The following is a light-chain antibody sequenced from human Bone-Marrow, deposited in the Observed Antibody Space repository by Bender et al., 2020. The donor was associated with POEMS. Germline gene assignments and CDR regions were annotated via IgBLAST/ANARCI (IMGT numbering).Light chain of an antibody. V-gene: IGLV3-21*02. J-gene: IGLJ3*02. CDR3: QVWATGSDSWV. Sequence: SYVLTQPPSVPVVPGQTARITCGGHNIGGESVHWYQQRPGQAPVLAIYDDTDRPSGLPERFSGSNAGNTATLTISRVEAGDEADYCCQVWATGSDSWVFGGGTKLTVL. CDR1: NIGGES. CDR2: DDT.